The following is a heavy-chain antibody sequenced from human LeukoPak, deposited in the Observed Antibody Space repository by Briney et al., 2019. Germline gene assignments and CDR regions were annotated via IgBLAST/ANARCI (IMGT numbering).Heavy chain of an antibody. V-gene: IGHV1-2*06. CDR1: GYTFIGYY. J-gene: IGHJ4*02. CDR2: INPNSGGT. CDR3: ARVGYCGGDCYSFDY. D-gene: IGHD2-21*02. Sequence: RASVRVSCKASGYTFIGYYMHWVRQAPGQGLEWMGRINPNSGGTNYAQKFQGRVTMTRDTSISTAYMELSRLRSDDTAVYYCARVGYCGGDCYSFDYWGQGTLVTVSS.